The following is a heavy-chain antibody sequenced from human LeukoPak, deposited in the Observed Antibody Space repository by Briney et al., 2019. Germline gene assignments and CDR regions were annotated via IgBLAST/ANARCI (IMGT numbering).Heavy chain of an antibody. CDR3: ARLGNYYGSGSPFLDV. Sequence: SETLSLTCTVSGGSISSYYWSWIRQPPGKGLEWIGYIYYSGSTNYNPSLKSRVTISVDTSKNQFSLKLSSVTAADTAVYYCARLGNYYGSGSPFLDVWGKGTTVTISS. D-gene: IGHD3-10*01. J-gene: IGHJ6*04. CDR2: IYYSGST. V-gene: IGHV4-59*01. CDR1: GGSISSYY.